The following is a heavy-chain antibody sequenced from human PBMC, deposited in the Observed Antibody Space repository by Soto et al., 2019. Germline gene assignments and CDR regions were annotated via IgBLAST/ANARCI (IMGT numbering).Heavy chain of an antibody. D-gene: IGHD3-3*01. J-gene: IGHJ4*02. V-gene: IGHV3-21*01. CDR3: ARGDFWSGNCDY. Sequence: EVQLVESGGGLVQPGGSLRLSCAASGFTFSTYSMIWVRQAPGKGLEWVSSISSSTSYIYYADSVKGRFTISRDNAKNSLYLQMNSLRAEDTAVYYCARGDFWSGNCDYWGQGTLVTVSS. CDR1: GFTFSTYS. CDR2: ISSSTSYI.